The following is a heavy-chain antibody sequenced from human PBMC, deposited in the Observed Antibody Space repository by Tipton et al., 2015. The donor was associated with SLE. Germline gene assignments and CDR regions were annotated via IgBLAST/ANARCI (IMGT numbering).Heavy chain of an antibody. CDR2: IYSGGST. CDR3: ARDPYSSSRTWYYGMDV. J-gene: IGHJ6*02. Sequence: SLRLSCAASGFTVSRTYMNWVRLAPGEGLEWVSIIYSGGSTYYADSVKGRFTISRDNSKNTLYLQMNSLRAEDTAVYYCARDPYSSSRTWYYGMDVWGQGTTVTVSS. V-gene: IGHV3-53*05. CDR1: GFTVSRTY. D-gene: IGHD6-13*01.